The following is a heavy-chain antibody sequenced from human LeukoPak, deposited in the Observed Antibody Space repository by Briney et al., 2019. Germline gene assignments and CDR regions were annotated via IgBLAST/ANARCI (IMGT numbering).Heavy chain of an antibody. D-gene: IGHD3-9*01. CDR1: GFSFSGYG. CDR2: ISYDGSNK. CDR3: AKDGAQGYFDWLFYFDY. V-gene: IGHV3-30*18. Sequence: PGGSLRLSCAASGFSFSGYGMHWVRQAPGEGLEWVAVISYDGSNKYYADSVKGRFTISRDNSKNTLYLQMNSLRAEDTAVYYCAKDGAQGYFDWLFYFDYWGQGTLVTVSS. J-gene: IGHJ4*02.